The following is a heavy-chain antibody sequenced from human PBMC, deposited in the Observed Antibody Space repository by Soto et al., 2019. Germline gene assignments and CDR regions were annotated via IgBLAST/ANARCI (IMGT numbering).Heavy chain of an antibody. J-gene: IGHJ5*02. V-gene: IGHV4-59*01. CDR2: IYYSGST. D-gene: IGHD3-3*01. CDR3: ARGDLGGP. CDR1: GGSISSYY. Sequence: SETLSLTCTVSGGSISSYYWNWIRQPPGKRLEWIGYIYYSGSTIYNPSLKSRVTISVDTSKNQFSLKLSSVTAADTAVYYCARGDLGGPWGQGTLATVSS.